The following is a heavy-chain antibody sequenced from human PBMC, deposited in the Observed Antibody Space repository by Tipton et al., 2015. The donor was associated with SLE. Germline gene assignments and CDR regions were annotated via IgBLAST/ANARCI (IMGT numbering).Heavy chain of an antibody. CDR2: VYYSGST. CDR1: GYSITGHY. V-gene: IGHV4-59*11. Sequence: LRLSCTVSGYSITGHYWTWIRQPPGKGLEWIGYVYYSGSTNYNPSLQSRVTIELDTSKNQFSLKLSSVTAADTVLYYCARGSDGEYVRYFDVWGPGTLVTVSS. D-gene: IGHD4-17*01. CDR3: ARGSDGEYVRYFDV. J-gene: IGHJ2*01.